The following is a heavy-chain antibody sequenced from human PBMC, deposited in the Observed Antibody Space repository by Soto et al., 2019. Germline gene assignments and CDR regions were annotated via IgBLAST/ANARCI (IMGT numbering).Heavy chain of an antibody. Sequence: SETLSLTCAVSGGSISSGGYSWSWIRQPPGKGLEWIGYMYHSGSTYYNPSLKSRVTISIDRSRNQFSLHLNSVTAADTAVYFCARHENGGTYPLAYWGQGTLLTVSS. V-gene: IGHV4-30-2*01. D-gene: IGHD1-26*01. J-gene: IGHJ4*02. CDR3: ARHENGGTYPLAY. CDR2: MYHSGST. CDR1: GGSISSGGYS.